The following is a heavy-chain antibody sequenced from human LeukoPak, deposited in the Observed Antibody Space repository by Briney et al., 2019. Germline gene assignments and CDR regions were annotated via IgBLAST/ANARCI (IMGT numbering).Heavy chain of an antibody. D-gene: IGHD6-19*01. CDR1: GGTFSSYA. CDR2: IIPIFGTA. V-gene: IGHV1-69*01. Sequence: GASVKVSCKASGGTFSSYAISWVRQAPGQGLEWMGGIIPIFGTANYAQKFQGRVTITADESTSTAYMELSSLRSEDTAVYYCANSSCCPGIAVDDWFDPWGQGTLVTVSS. CDR3: ANSSCCPGIAVDDWFDP. J-gene: IGHJ5*02.